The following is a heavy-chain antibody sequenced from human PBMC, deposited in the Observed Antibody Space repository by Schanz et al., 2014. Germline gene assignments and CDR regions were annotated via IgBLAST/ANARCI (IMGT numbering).Heavy chain of an antibody. V-gene: IGHV3-23*01. Sequence: EVQLLESGGGLVQPGGSLRLSCAASGFAFSSFAMTWVRQAPGRGLEWVSAISGSGGSTYYADSVKGRFTISRDNSKNTLYLQMNSLRAEDTAVYYCVRDSFVAFDYWGQGTLVTVSS. CDR2: ISGSGGST. D-gene: IGHD3-3*01. CDR1: GFAFSSFA. CDR3: VRDSFVAFDY. J-gene: IGHJ4*02.